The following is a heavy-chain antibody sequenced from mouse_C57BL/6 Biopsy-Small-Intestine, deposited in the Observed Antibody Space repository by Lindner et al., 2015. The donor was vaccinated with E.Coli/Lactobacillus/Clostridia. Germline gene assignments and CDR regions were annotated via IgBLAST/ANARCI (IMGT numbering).Heavy chain of an antibody. D-gene: IGHD2-3*01. CDR3: ARDLVRRPTYGSTWYEGDGFDI. J-gene: IGHJ3*01. CDR2: IRPSNGVT. CDR1: GYSFTDYH. Sequence: SVKVSCKASGYSFTDYHIHWVRQAPGQGPQWMGWIRPSNGVTRYSQRFEGRVTMTSDTSTMTTYLDLSSLRSDDSAVYYCARDLVRRPTYGSTWYEGDGFDIWGQGTMVTVSP. V-gene: IGHV1S29*02.